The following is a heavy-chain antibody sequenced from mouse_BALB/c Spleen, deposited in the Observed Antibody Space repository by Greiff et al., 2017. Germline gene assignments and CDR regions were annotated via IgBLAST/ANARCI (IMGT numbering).Heavy chain of an antibody. V-gene: IGHV1S137*01. Sequence: VKLVESGAELVRPGVSVKISCKGSGYTFTDYAMHWVKQSHAKSLEWIGVISTYYGDASYNQKFKGKATLTVDKSSSTAYMELRSLTSEDTAVYYCARNYGNYGAMDYWGQGTSVTVSS. CDR3: ARNYGNYGAMDY. CDR1: GYTFTDYA. J-gene: IGHJ4*01. D-gene: IGHD2-1*01. CDR2: ISTYYGDA.